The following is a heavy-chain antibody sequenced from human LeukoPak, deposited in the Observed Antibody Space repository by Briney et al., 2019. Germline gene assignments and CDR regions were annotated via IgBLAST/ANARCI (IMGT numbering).Heavy chain of an antibody. Sequence: SETLSLTCTVSGGSISSYYWSWIRQPPGKGLEWIGYIYYSGRTKYNPSLKSRVTISVDTSKNQFSLKLSSVTAADTAVYYCARRGGSGSRGDYYFDYWGQGTLVTVSS. CDR1: GGSISSYY. J-gene: IGHJ4*02. CDR2: IYYSGRT. D-gene: IGHD3-10*01. CDR3: ARRGGSGSRGDYYFDY. V-gene: IGHV4-59*08.